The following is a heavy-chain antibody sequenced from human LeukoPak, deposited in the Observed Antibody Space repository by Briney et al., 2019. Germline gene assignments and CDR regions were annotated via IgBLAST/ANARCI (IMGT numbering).Heavy chain of an antibody. Sequence: GGSLRLSCVASGFTFSSYSMNWVRQSPEKGLEWVSYISSSSNTIYYADSVKGRFTISRDNANNSMYLQMNSLGAEDTAGYYCARDDFVLWSGYPMTVDYWGQGTLVTVSS. CDR2: ISSSSNTI. V-gene: IGHV3-48*01. CDR3: ARDDFVLWSGYPMTVDY. CDR1: GFTFSSYS. D-gene: IGHD3-3*01. J-gene: IGHJ4*02.